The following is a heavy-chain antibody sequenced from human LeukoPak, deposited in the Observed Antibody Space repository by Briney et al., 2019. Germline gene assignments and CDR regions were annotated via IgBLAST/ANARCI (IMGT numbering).Heavy chain of an antibody. J-gene: IGHJ6*03. CDR3: ARDANPYDFWSGYYYYYYYMDV. CDR2: TNSDGSST. V-gene: IGHV3-74*01. CDR1: GFTFSSYW. D-gene: IGHD3-3*01. Sequence: PGGSLRLSCAASGFTFSSYWMHWVRQAPGKGLVWVSRTNSDGSSTSYADSVKGRFTISRDNAKNTLYLQMNSLRAEDTAVYYCARDANPYDFWSGYYYYYYYMDVWGKGTTVTVSS.